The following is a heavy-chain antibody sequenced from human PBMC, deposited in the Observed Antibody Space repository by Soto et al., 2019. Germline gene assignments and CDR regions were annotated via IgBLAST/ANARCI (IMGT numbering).Heavy chain of an antibody. CDR1: GFTFSSYA. CDR2: IKDNGSSR. CDR3: AREKRANGYFDY. D-gene: IGHD6-25*01. J-gene: IGHJ4*02. V-gene: IGHV3-7*01. Sequence: PGGSLRLSCAASGFTFSSYAMSWVRQAPGKGLEWVSNIKDNGSSRYYVDSVNGRFTISRDNAKNSLYLEMTSPRADDTAIYYCAREKRANGYFDYWGQGTRVTVSS.